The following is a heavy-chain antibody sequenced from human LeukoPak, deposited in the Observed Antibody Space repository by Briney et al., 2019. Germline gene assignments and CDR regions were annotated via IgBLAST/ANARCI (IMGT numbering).Heavy chain of an antibody. J-gene: IGHJ2*01. V-gene: IGHV4-30-4*08. D-gene: IGHD3-10*01. CDR2: IYYSGST. Sequence: PSETLSLTCTVSGGSISSGDYYWSWIRQPPGKGLEWIGYIYYSGSTYYNPSLKSRVTISVDTSKNQFSLKLSSVTAADTAVYYCARAVWQPGDWYFDLWGRGTLVTVSS. CDR1: GGSISSGDYY. CDR3: ARAVWQPGDWYFDL.